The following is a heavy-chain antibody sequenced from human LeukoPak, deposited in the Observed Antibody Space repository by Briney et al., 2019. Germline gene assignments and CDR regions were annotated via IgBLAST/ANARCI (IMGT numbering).Heavy chain of an antibody. Sequence: GGSLRLSCAASGFTFSSYGMHWVRQAPGKGLEWVAFIRYDGSNKYYADSVKGRFTISRDNSKNTLYLQMNSLRAEDTAVYYCAKGAGTMVRGVIREDYYMDVWGKGTTVTVSS. CDR1: GFTFSSYG. J-gene: IGHJ6*03. CDR2: IRYDGSNK. CDR3: AKGAGTMVRGVIREDYYMDV. V-gene: IGHV3-30*02. D-gene: IGHD3-10*01.